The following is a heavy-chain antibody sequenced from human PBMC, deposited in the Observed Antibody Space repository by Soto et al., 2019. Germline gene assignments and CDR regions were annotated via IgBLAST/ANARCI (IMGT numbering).Heavy chain of an antibody. CDR1: GGSISSGDYY. J-gene: IGHJ4*02. V-gene: IGHV4-30-4*01. D-gene: IGHD3-22*01. CDR3: ARVYYDSSGDYYFDY. CDR2: IYYSGST. Sequence: SETLSLTCTVSGGSISSGDYYWGWIRQPPGKGLEWIGYIYYSGSTYYNPSLKSRVTISVDTSKNQFSLKLSSVTAADTAVYYCARVYYDSSGDYYFDYWGQGTLVTVSS.